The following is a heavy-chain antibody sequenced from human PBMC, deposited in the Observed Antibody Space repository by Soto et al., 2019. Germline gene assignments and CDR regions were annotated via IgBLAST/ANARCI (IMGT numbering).Heavy chain of an antibody. J-gene: IGHJ6*02. CDR3: ARPPTTVTTHYYGMDV. V-gene: IGHV1-69*13. Sequence: SVKVSCKASGGTFSSYAISWVRQAPGQGLEWMGGIIPIFGTANYAQKFQGRVTITADESTSTAYMELSSLRSEDTAVYYCARPPTTVTTHYYGMDVWGQGTTVTVSS. D-gene: IGHD4-17*01. CDR2: IIPIFGTA. CDR1: GGTFSSYA.